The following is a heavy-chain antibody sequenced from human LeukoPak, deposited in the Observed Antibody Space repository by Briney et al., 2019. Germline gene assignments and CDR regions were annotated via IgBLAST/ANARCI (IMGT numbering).Heavy chain of an antibody. V-gene: IGHV3-74*01. CDR1: GFTFNSCA. J-gene: IGHJ4*02. D-gene: IGHD3-10*01. CDR2: MNSDVSSR. Sequence: GGSLRLSCAASGFTFNSCAMSWVRQAPGKGLVWVSVSRMNSDVSSRSYADSVKGRFTISRDNAKNTLYLQMNSLRAEDTAVYYCAREYRSGDFDYWGQGTLVTVSS. CDR3: AREYRSGDFDY.